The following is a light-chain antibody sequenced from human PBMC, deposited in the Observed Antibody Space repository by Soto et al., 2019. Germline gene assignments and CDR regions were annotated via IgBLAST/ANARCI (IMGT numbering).Light chain of an antibody. CDR1: QDISSS. Sequence: DIQLTQSPPFVSASVGDRVTLTCRASQDISSSLAWYQQKPGKAPKLLIYDASSLESGVPSRFSGSGSGTEFTLTINSLQPDDFATYYCQQYNSYSWTFGQGTKVDIK. CDR3: QQYNSYSWT. CDR2: DAS. J-gene: IGKJ1*01. V-gene: IGKV1-9*01.